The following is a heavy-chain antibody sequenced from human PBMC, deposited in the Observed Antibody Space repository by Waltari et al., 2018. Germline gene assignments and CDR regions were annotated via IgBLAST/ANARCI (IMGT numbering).Heavy chain of an antibody. Sequence: QVHLVQSGAEVKKPGASVKVSCKASGYTFTDYYIHWVRQAPGQGLECMGWINLNGGAANYAQSFQGRVTLTRDTSINTVYMELSRLRSDDTAVYYCAKVSKTTTGPGTWGQGTLITVSS. CDR2: INLNGGAA. D-gene: IGHD1-1*01. CDR1: GYTFTDYY. CDR3: AKVSKTTTGPGT. J-gene: IGHJ5*02. V-gene: IGHV1-2*02.